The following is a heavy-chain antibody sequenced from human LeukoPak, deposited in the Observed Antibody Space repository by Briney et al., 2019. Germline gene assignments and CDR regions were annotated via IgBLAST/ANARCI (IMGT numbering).Heavy chain of an antibody. Sequence: SGPTLVNPTQTLTLTCTFSGFSLSTSGGGVGWFRQPPGKALEWLTLIYWNDDKRYSPSLKSRLTITKDTSRNQVVLTMTNMNPVDTATYYCAHTGVAGTDWIVPYFDYWGQGTLVTVSS. J-gene: IGHJ4*02. CDR3: AHTGVAGTDWIVPYFDY. CDR1: GFSLSTSGGG. V-gene: IGHV2-5*01. CDR2: IYWNDDK. D-gene: IGHD6-19*01.